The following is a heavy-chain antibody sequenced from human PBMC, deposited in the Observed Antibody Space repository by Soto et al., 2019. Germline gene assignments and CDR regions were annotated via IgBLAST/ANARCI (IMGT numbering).Heavy chain of an antibody. J-gene: IGHJ4*02. V-gene: IGHV3-30-3*01. CDR2: ISYDGSNK. D-gene: IGHD7-27*01. CDR3: ARLTGDPFYFDY. CDR1: GFTFSSYA. Sequence: QVQLVESGGGVVQPGRSLRLSCAASGFTFSSYAMHWVRQAPGKGLEWVAVISYDGSNKYYADSVKGRFTISRDNSKNTLYLQMNSLRAEDTAVYYCARLTGDPFYFDYWGQGTLVTVSS.